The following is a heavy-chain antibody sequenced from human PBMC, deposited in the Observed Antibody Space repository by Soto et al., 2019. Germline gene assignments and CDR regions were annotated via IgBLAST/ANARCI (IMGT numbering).Heavy chain of an antibody. CDR2: TIPTVGAG. J-gene: IGHJ4*02. Sequence: SVKVSCKASGDTFSSNPISWMRQAPGQGLEWVGGTIPTVGAGSYAQRFQGRVTITEDKSTNTAYMELSNLRPEDTAVYYGARRQSNGYKRYFDSWGQGTRVTVS. CDR3: ARRQSNGYKRYFDS. V-gene: IGHV1-69*06. D-gene: IGHD5-12*01. CDR1: GDTFSSNP.